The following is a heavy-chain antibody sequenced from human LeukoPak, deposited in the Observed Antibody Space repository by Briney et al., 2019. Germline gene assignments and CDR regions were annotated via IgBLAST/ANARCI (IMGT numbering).Heavy chain of an antibody. J-gene: IGHJ4*02. CDR1: GDSVSSNSAA. Sequence: SQTLSLTCAISGDSVSSNSAAWNWIRQSPSRGLEWLGRTYYRSKWYNDYAVSVKSRITINPDTSKNQFSLQLNSVTPEDTAVYYCARDLGGYSDLLTTYYFDYWGQGTLVTVSS. CDR2: TYYRSKWYN. CDR3: ARDLGGYSDLLTTYYFDY. V-gene: IGHV6-1*01. D-gene: IGHD5-12*01.